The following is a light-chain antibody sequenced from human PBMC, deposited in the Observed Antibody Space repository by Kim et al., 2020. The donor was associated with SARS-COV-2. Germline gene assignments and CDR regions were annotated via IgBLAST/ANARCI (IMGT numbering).Light chain of an antibody. J-gene: IGKJ4*01. CDR3: QQYNGYPLT. CDR1: QSINSR. CDR2: LAS. V-gene: IGKV1-5*03. Sequence: AAVGDRLTITCRASQSINSRLAWYQQKPGKAPKFLIYLASILESGVPSRFSGSGSGTEFTLAISSLQPEDFATYYCQQYNGYPLTFGGGTKVDIK.